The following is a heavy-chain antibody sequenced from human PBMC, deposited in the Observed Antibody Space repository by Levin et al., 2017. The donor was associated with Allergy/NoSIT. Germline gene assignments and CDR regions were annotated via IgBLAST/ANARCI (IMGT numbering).Heavy chain of an antibody. D-gene: IGHD4-17*01. Sequence: GGSLRLSCTASEFTFGDCAMSWVRQAPGKGLEWVGFIRSKAYGGTADYAASVKGRFVISRDDSKNIAYLQMNSLKTEDTAVYYCTRDLRTTVTTWGFDPWGQGTLVIVSS. CDR3: TRDLRTTVTTWGFDP. CDR1: EFTFGDCA. J-gene: IGHJ5*02. V-gene: IGHV3-49*04. CDR2: IRSKAYGGTA.